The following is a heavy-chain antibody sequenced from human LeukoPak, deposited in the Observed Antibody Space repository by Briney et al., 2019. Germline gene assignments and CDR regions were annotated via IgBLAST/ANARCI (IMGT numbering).Heavy chain of an antibody. J-gene: IGHJ6*02. Sequence: TLSLTCTVSGGSISSGGYYWSWIRQHPGKGLEWIGYIYYSGSTYYNPSLKSRVTISVDTSKNQFSLKLSSVTAADTAVYYCARFSSSWYYYYYYGMDVWGQGTTVTVSS. V-gene: IGHV4-31*03. CDR1: GGSISSGGYY. D-gene: IGHD6-13*01. CDR2: IYYSGST. CDR3: ARFSSSWYYYYYYGMDV.